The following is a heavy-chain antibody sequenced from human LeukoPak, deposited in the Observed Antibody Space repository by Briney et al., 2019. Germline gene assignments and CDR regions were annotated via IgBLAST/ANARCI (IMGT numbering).Heavy chain of an antibody. CDR1: GFTFSHYG. J-gene: IGHJ4*02. D-gene: IGHD6-6*01. CDR2: IWYDGSNK. Sequence: GRSLRLSCAASGFTFSHYGMHWVRQAPGKGLEWVAVIWYDGSNKYYADSVKGRFTISRDNSKNTLYLQMNSLRAEDTAVYYCARGRVAARLGVIDYWGQGTLVTVSS. V-gene: IGHV3-33*01. CDR3: ARGRVAARLGVIDY.